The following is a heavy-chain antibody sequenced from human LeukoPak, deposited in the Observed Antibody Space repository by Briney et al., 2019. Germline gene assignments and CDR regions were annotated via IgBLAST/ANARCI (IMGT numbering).Heavy chain of an antibody. J-gene: IGHJ3*02. CDR3: ARTLPTYYYDRGAFDI. V-gene: IGHV4-39*07. D-gene: IGHD3-22*01. CDR1: GGSISSSSYY. Sequence: SETLSLTCTVSGGSISSSSYYWGWIRQPPGKGLEWIGSIYYSGSTYYNPSLKSRVTISVDTSKNQFSLKLSSVTAADTAVYYCARTLPTYYYDRGAFDIWGQGTMVTVSS. CDR2: IYYSGST.